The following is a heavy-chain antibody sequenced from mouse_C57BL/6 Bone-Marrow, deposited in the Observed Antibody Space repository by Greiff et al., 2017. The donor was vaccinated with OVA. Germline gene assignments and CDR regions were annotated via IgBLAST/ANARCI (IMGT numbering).Heavy chain of an antibody. V-gene: IGHV2-2*01. D-gene: IGHD2-4*01. J-gene: IGHJ2*01. CDR3: AREGLRRRRFPFDY. Sequence: VQRVESGPGLVQPSQSLSITCTVSGFSLTSYGVHWVRQSPGKGLEWLGVIWSGGSTDYNAAFISRLSISKDNSKSQVFFKMNSLQADDTAIYYYAREGLRRRRFPFDYWGQGTTLTVSS. CDR2: IWSGGST. CDR1: GFSLTSYG.